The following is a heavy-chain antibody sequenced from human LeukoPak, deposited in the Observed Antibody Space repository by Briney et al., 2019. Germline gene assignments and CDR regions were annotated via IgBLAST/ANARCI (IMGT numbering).Heavy chain of an antibody. J-gene: IGHJ4*02. Sequence: SETLSLTCAVYGGSFSGYYWSWIRHPPGKGLEWIGEINHSGSTNYNPSLKSRVTISVDTSKNQFSLKLSSVTAADTAVYYCARSGSGRRLSYWGQGTLVTVSS. CDR2: INHSGST. V-gene: IGHV4-34*01. CDR3: ARSGSGRRLSY. D-gene: IGHD3-10*01. CDR1: GGSFSGYY.